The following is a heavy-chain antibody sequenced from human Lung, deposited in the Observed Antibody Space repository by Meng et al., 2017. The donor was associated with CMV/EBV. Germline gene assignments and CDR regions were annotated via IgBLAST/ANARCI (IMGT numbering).Heavy chain of an antibody. CDR2: VYYTVGT. Sequence: SRPALVTDSPALSLTCSVSCGSIPGGDYYWSWIRPPPGQGLEWIGCVYYTVGTYDNPSLKSRLSMSVDTSNNQFFLNLTSVTAADTAFYFCARGSNTAMAYFDSWGLGTLVTVSS. J-gene: IGHJ4*02. CDR1: CGSIPGGDYY. V-gene: IGHV4-30-4*01. CDR3: ARGSNTAMAYFDS. D-gene: IGHD5-18*01.